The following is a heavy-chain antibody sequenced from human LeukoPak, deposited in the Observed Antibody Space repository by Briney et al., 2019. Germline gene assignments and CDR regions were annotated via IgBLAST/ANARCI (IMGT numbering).Heavy chain of an antibody. D-gene: IGHD3-16*02. J-gene: IGHJ3*02. CDR3: ARDEPPYDYVWGSYHAFDI. CDR2: ISYDGSNK. Sequence: PGRSLRLSCAASGFTFSSYAMHWVRQAPGKGLEWVAVISYDGSNKYYADSVKGRFTISRDNSKNTLYLQMNSLRAEDTAVYYCARDEPPYDYVWGSYHAFDIWGQGTMVTVSS. V-gene: IGHV3-30*04. CDR1: GFTFSSYA.